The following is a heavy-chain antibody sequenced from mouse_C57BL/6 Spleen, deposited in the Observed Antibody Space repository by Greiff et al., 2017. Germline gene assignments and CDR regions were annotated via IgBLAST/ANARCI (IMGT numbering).Heavy chain of an antibody. CDR3: ARFDYDRAYWYFDV. D-gene: IGHD2-4*01. Sequence: VQLQQPGAELVKPGASVKLSCKASGYTFTSYWMHWVKQRPGQGLEWIGMIHPNSGSTNYNEKFKSKATLTVDKSSSTAYMQLSSLTSEDSAVYYCARFDYDRAYWYFDVWGTGTTVTASS. CDR2: IHPNSGST. J-gene: IGHJ1*03. V-gene: IGHV1-64*01. CDR1: GYTFTSYW.